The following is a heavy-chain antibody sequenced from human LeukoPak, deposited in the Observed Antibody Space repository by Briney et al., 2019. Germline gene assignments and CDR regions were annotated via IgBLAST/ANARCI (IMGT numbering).Heavy chain of an antibody. D-gene: IGHD2-21*02. CDR2: IYPGDYET. CDR1: GYSLSHYW. J-gene: IGHJ4*02. Sequence: GESLKISCEGSGYSLSHYWIGWVRQMPGKGLEWMGIIYPGDYETRYSPSFQGLVTISVDKSISTAYLQWSSLKASDTAMYYCAIPPGYCGNDCSFDHWGQGTLVTVSS. CDR3: AIPPGYCGNDCSFDH. V-gene: IGHV5-51*01.